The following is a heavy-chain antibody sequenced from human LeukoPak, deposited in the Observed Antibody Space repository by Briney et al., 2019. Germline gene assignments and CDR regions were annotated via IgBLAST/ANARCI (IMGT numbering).Heavy chain of an antibody. CDR3: ARDGMVGSGSYKFDY. CDR1: GGTFSSYA. CDR2: IIPIFGTA. V-gene: IGHV1-69*13. J-gene: IGHJ4*02. Sequence: GASVKVSCKASGGTFSSYAISWVRQAPGQGLEWMGGIIPIFGTANYAQKFQGRVTITADESTSTAYMELSSLRSEDTAVYYCARDGMVGSGSYKFDYWGQGTLVTVSS. D-gene: IGHD3-10*01.